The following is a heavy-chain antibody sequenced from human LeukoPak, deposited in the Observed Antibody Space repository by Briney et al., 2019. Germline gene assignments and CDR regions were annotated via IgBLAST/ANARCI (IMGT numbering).Heavy chain of an antibody. CDR2: ISTSSSYI. D-gene: IGHD3-10*01. V-gene: IGHV3-21*01. Sequence: GGSLRLSCAASGFTVSSNYMKWVRQAPGKGLEWVSSISTSSSYIYYADSLKGRFTISRDNAKNSLYLQMNSLRAEDTAVYYCARDSGTTGEVKFDPWGQGTLVTVS. J-gene: IGHJ5*02. CDR1: GFTVSSNY. CDR3: ARDSGTTGEVKFDP.